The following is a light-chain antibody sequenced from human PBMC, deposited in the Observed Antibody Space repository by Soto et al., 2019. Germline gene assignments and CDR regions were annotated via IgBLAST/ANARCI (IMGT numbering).Light chain of an antibody. CDR3: QQSYTIPPT. V-gene: IGKV1-5*03. CDR2: KAS. J-gene: IGKJ5*01. CDR1: QSISSW. Sequence: DIQMSQSPSPPSASVGDRVTVTFRASQSISSWLAWYQQKPGKAPKLLIYKASSLESGVPSRFSGSGSGTDFTLTISSLQPEDFATYYCQQSYTIPPTFGQGTRLEIK.